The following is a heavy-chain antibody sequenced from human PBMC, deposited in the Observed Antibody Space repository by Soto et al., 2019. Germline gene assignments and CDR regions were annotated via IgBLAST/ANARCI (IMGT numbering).Heavy chain of an antibody. CDR1: GYTFTSYD. Sequence: QVQLVQSGAEVKKPGASVKVSCKASGYTFTSYDINWVRQATGQGLEWMGWMNPNSGNTGYAQKFQRRVTQARATSINTAYMELRSRRSEDTAVYYCAGPGNKKWGPGTLVTVSS. V-gene: IGHV1-8*01. J-gene: IGHJ4*02. CDR2: MNPNSGNT. CDR3: AGPGNKK.